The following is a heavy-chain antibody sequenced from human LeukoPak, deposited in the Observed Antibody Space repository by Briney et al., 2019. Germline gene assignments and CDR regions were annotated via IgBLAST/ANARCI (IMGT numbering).Heavy chain of an antibody. Sequence: SQTLSLTCAVSGGSISSGGYSWSWIRQPPGKGLEWIGYIYHSGSTNYNPSLKSRVTISVDTSKNQFSLKLSSVTAADTAVYYCARGRTYYDFWSGYPGSFWVDWGQGTLVTVSS. CDR2: IYHSGST. CDR3: ARGRTYYDFWSGYPGSFWVD. D-gene: IGHD3-3*01. J-gene: IGHJ4*02. V-gene: IGHV4-30-2*01. CDR1: GGSISSGGYS.